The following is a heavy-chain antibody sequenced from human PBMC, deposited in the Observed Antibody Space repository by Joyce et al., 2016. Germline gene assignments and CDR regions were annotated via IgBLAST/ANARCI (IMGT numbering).Heavy chain of an antibody. CDR3: VRDNYWSVDY. J-gene: IGHJ4*02. D-gene: IGHD3-3*01. CDR1: GFTFSDYW. V-gene: IGHV3-74*01. Sequence: EVQLVESGGVLVQPGGSLRLSCVVSGFTFSDYWMHWVRQAPGKGLVWVSRIEFDGSRTTYSNSVKGRFTISRDNAKNTLYLQMNSLRADDTAVYYCVRDNYWSVDYWGQGTLVTVSS. CDR2: IEFDGSRT.